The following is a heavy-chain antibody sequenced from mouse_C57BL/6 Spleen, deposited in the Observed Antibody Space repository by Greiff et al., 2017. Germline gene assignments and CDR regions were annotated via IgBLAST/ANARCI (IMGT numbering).Heavy chain of an antibody. CDR3: AAYYDYDGDYFDY. CDR1: GYSITSGYY. Sequence: EVHLVESGPGLVKPSQSLSLTCSVTGYSITSGYYWNWIRQFPGNKLEWMGYISYDGSNNYNPSLKNRISITRDTSKNQFFLKLNSVTTEDTATYYCAAYYDYDGDYFDYWGQGTTLTVSS. J-gene: IGHJ2*01. CDR2: ISYDGSN. D-gene: IGHD2-4*01. V-gene: IGHV3-6*01.